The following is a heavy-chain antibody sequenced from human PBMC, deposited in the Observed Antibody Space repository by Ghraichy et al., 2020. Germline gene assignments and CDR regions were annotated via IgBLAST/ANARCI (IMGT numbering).Heavy chain of an antibody. V-gene: IGHV4-4*07. CDR3: ARDLAVAPYNWFDP. CDR2: IHSSGST. CDR1: GGSISSYY. Sequence: SETLSLTCTVSGGSISSYYWSWIRQPAGKGLEWVGRIHSSGSTIYNPSLMSRVTMSVDTSKNQFSLKLSSVTAADTAVYYCARDLAVAPYNWFDPWGQGTLVTVSS. D-gene: IGHD6-13*01. J-gene: IGHJ5*02.